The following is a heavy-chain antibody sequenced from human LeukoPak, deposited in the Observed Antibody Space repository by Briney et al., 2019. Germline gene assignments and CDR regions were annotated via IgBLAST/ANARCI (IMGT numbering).Heavy chain of an antibody. D-gene: IGHD1-7*01. CDR2: ISGSGGNT. CDR1: GFTFSSYA. CDR3: AYSNYVFSFDF. Sequence: PGGSLRLSCAASGFTFSSYAMSWVRQAPGKGLEWVSTISGSGGNTYYADSVKGRFTISRDSSKNTLYLQMNSLRAEDMAVYYCAYSNYVFSFDFWGQGTLVTVSS. V-gene: IGHV3-23*01. J-gene: IGHJ4*02.